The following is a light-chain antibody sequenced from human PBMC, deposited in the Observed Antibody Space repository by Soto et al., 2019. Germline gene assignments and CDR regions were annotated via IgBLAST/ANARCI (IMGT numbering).Light chain of an antibody. V-gene: IGLV1-44*01. CDR1: SSNIGSNT. CDR3: AAWDDSLNGYV. CDR2: SNS. Sequence: QSALTQPPSASGTPGQRVTISCSGSSSNIGSNTVNWYQQLGGTARKLLVYSNSQRPSGVPDRFSGSKSGPQASLAISGLQSDDEASYYCAAWDDSLNGYVFGTGTNVTAL. J-gene: IGLJ1*01.